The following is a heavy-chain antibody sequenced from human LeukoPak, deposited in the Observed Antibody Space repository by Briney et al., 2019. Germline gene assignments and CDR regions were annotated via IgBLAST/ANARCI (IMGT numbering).Heavy chain of an antibody. Sequence: GGSLRLSCAASGFTFSSYSMNWVRQAPGKGLEWVSSITRSSASTYYTDSVRGRFTISRDNAKNSLYLQMNSLRAEDTAVYYCARDNWNDAPGGFDPWGQGTLVTVSS. CDR3: ARDNWNDAPGGFDP. D-gene: IGHD1-20*01. CDR1: GFTFSSYS. CDR2: ITRSSAST. V-gene: IGHV3-21*01. J-gene: IGHJ5*02.